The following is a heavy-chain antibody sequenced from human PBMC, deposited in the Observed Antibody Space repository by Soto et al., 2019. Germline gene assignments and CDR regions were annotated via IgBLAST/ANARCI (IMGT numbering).Heavy chain of an antibody. CDR3: ARESPPINGFDY. V-gene: IGHV4-30-2*01. CDR1: GGSISSGGYS. CDR2: IFHSGST. J-gene: IGHJ4*02. Sequence: SETLSLTCAVSGGSISSGGYSWSWLRQPPGKGLEWIGYIFHSGSTYYNPSLKSRVAMSVDTSKNQFSLKLTSVTAVDTAVYYCARESPPINGFDYWGQGTLVTVSS.